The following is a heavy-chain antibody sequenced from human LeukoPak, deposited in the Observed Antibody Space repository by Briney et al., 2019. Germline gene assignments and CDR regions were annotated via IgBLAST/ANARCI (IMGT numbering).Heavy chain of an antibody. D-gene: IGHD5-18*01. CDR2: IKNDGSEN. V-gene: IGHV3-7*01. CDR1: AVTFSSCW. J-gene: IGHJ4*02. CDR3: ARHLSGVTGYTYGRGIDY. Sequence: AGSLLLFCSAAAVTFSSCWMSCVRRAPRKERLWVANIKNDGSENYYGDSVKGRVTISRDNAKKPLYLQMNSLRAEDTTVYYCARHLSGVTGYTYGRGIDYWGQGTLVTVPS.